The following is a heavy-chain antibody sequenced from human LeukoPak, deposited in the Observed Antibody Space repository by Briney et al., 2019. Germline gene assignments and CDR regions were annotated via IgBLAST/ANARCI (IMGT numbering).Heavy chain of an antibody. J-gene: IGHJ2*01. V-gene: IGHV4-59*01. CDR3: ARRGGLNRGYWYFDL. CDR1: GDPIRSSY. D-gene: IGHD3-16*01. Sequence: SETLSLTCTVSGDPIRSSYWRWIRQPPGKGLEWVGYIYYTGTTTYNHSLKSRVTISVDTSKNQFSLNLSSVTAADTAVYYCARRGGLNRGYWYFDLWGRGTLVTVSS. CDR2: IYYTGTT.